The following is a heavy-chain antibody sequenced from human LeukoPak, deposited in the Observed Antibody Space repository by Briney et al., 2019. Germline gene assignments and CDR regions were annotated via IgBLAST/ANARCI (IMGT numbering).Heavy chain of an antibody. CDR1: GGSFSGYY. V-gene: IGHV4-34*01. Sequence: SETLSLTCAVYGGSFSGYYWSWIRQPPGKGLEWIGEINHSGSTNYNPSPKTRVTITVEPSTNQFLLMLSSVTAADKAVYYCAGLRKIVVVPAAMCDYWGQGTLVTVSS. D-gene: IGHD2-2*01. J-gene: IGHJ4*02. CDR2: INHSGST. CDR3: AGLRKIVVVPAAMCDY.